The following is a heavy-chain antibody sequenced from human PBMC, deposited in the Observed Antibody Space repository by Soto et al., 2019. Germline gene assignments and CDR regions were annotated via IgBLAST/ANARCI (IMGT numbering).Heavy chain of an antibody. CDR1: GYTFTSYG. J-gene: IGHJ6*04. Sequence: GASVKVSCKASGYTFTSYGISWVRQAPGQGLEWMGWISAYNGNTNYAQNLQDRITMTTDTSTSTAYMELRSLRSDDTAVYYCARDLKGDYDRTNMDVWGKGTTVTVSS. CDR3: ARDLKGDYDRTNMDV. V-gene: IGHV1-18*01. CDR2: ISAYNGNT. D-gene: IGHD4-17*01.